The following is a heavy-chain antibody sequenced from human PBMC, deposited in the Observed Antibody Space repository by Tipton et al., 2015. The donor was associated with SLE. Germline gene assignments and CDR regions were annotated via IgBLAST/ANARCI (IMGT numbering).Heavy chain of an antibody. CDR1: GFTVSSNY. V-gene: IGHV3-53*05. CDR2: IYSGGST. D-gene: IGHD6-19*01. CDR3: ARDRGSGWFDFDY. Sequence: SLRLSCAASGFTVSSNYMSWVRQAPGKGLEWVSVIYSGGSTYYADSVKGRFTISRDNSKNTLYLQMNSLRAEDTAAYYCARDRGSGWFDFDYWGQGTLVTVSS. J-gene: IGHJ4*02.